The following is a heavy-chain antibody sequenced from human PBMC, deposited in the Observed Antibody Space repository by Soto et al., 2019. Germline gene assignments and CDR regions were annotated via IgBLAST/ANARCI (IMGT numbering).Heavy chain of an antibody. CDR2: IIPIFGTA. CDR3: ARSIFGVVTQSNYYYYYGMDV. CDR1: GGTFSSYA. D-gene: IGHD3-3*01. J-gene: IGHJ6*02. V-gene: IGHV1-69*13. Sequence: SVKVSCKASGGTFSSYAISWVRQAPGQGLEWMGGIIPIFGTANYAQKFQGRVTITADESTSTAYMELSSLRSEDTAVYYCARSIFGVVTQSNYYYYYGMDVWGQGTTVTVSS.